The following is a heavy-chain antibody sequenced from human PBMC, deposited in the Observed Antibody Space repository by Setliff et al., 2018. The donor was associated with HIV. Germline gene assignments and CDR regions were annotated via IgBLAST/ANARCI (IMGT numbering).Heavy chain of an antibody. D-gene: IGHD3-3*01. V-gene: IGHV4-59*12. CDR3: AREGDYDFWSGYSTTFDY. CDR1: GGSISTYY. CDR2: IYYSGRT. J-gene: IGHJ4*02. Sequence: PSETLSLTCTVSGGSISTYYWSWIRQPPGERLEWIRYIYYSGRTSYNPSLKSRVTISVDTSEIPFSMKLSSVTAADTAVYYCAREGDYDFWSGYSTTFDYWGQGTLVTVSS.